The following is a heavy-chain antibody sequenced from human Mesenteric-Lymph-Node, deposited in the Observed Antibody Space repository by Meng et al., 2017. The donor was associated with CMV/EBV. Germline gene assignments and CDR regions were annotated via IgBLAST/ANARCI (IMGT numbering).Heavy chain of an antibody. J-gene: IGHJ5*02. D-gene: IGHD3-9*01. CDR1: SSGGSY. V-gene: IGHV4-31*02. CDR2: IYYSGST. Sequence: SSGGSYWSWVRQPPGKGLEWIGYIYYSGSTYYDPSLKSRVTISVDTSKNQFSLKLSSVTAADTAVYYCARAESPKYYDILTGWFDPWGQGTLVTVSS. CDR3: ARAESPKYYDILTGWFDP.